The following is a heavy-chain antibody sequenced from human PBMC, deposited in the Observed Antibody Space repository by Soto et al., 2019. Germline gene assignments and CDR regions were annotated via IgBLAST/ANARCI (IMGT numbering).Heavy chain of an antibody. J-gene: IGHJ4*02. CDR1: GFTFSNYA. Sequence: GGSLRLSCAASGFTFSNYAMNWVRQAPGKGLEWVSAISGSGGSTYYADSVKGRFTISRDNSKNTLYLQMNSLRAEDTAVYYCAKDGSLSSWPPGFDYWGQGALVTVSS. D-gene: IGHD6-13*01. CDR2: ISGSGGST. V-gene: IGHV3-23*01. CDR3: AKDGSLSSWPPGFDY.